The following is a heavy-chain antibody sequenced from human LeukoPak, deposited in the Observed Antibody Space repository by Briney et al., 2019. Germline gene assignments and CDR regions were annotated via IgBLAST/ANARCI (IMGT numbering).Heavy chain of an antibody. CDR3: ARGLAATVINWFDP. CDR2: IYYSGST. D-gene: IGHD2-15*01. CDR1: GGSISSSSYY. V-gene: IGHV4-39*07. J-gene: IGHJ5*02. Sequence: PSETLSLTCTVSGGSISSSSYYWGWIRQPPGKGLEWIGSIYYSGSTNYNPSLKSRVTMSVDTSKNQFSLKLSSVTAADTAVYYCARGLAATVINWFDPWGQGTLVTVSS.